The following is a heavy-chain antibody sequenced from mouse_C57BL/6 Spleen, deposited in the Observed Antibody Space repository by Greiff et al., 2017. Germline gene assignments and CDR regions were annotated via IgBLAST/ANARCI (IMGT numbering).Heavy chain of an antibody. D-gene: IGHD6-1*01. J-gene: IGHJ4*01. CDR1: GFTFSDYG. CDR2: ISSGSSTI. V-gene: IGHV5-17*01. Sequence: DVKLVESGGGLVKPGGSLKLSCAASGFTFSDYGMHWVRQAPEKGLEWVAYISSGSSTIYYADTVKGRFTISRDNAKNTLFLQMTSLRSEDTAMYYCAREGSYSLHAMDYWGQGTSVTVSS. CDR3: AREGSYSLHAMDY.